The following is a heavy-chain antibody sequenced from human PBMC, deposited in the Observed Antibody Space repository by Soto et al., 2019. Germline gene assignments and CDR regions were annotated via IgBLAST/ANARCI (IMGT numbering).Heavy chain of an antibody. V-gene: IGHV2-5*02. CDR1: GFSLSTTGAG. D-gene: IGHD2-21*02. CDR2: IYWDDDK. CDR3: AQSRCGGDCLPSYASHDYYVLGV. Sequence: QITLKESGPSLVKATQTLTLTCTFSGFSLSTTGAGVGRIRQPPAKALEWLALIYWDDDKRYNPSLKSRLTIVKDTSRKQVVLTMTNMDPVDTATYYCAQSRCGGDCLPSYASHDYYVLGVWGQGTTVTVSS. J-gene: IGHJ6*02.